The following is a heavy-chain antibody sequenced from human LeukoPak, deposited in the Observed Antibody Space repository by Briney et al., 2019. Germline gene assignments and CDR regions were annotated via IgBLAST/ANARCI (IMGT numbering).Heavy chain of an antibody. CDR2: IIPIFGIA. Sequence: ASVKVSCMASGGTFSIYAISWVRPAPGQGLEWMGRIIPIFGIANYAQKFQGRVTITADKSTSTAYMELSSLRSEDTAVYYCASGYRYGGSAYYYYGMDVWGQGTTVTVSS. J-gene: IGHJ6*02. V-gene: IGHV1-69*04. D-gene: IGHD5-18*01. CDR3: ASGYRYGGSAYYYYGMDV. CDR1: GGTFSIYA.